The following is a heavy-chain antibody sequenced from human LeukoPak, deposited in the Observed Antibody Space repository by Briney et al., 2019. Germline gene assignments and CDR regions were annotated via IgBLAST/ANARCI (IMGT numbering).Heavy chain of an antibody. Sequence: PSETLSLTCAVYGGSFSGYYWSWIRQPPGKGLEWIGEINHSGSTNYNPSLKSRVTISVDTSKNQFSLKLSSVTAADTAVYYCARSRGYFDWTLWGYYFDYWGQGTLVTVSS. CDR2: INHSGST. D-gene: IGHD3-9*01. V-gene: IGHV4-34*01. CDR1: GGSFSGYY. CDR3: ARSRGYFDWTLWGYYFDY. J-gene: IGHJ4*02.